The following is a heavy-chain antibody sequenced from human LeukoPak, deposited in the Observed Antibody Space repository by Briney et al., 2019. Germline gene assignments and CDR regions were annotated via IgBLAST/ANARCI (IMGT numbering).Heavy chain of an antibody. CDR2: ISGSSSAI. CDR1: GFSFTSYG. Sequence: PGGSLRLSCAASGFSFTSYGISWVRQAPGKGLEWVSYISGSSSAIYYPDSVKGRFTISRDSAKNSVYLQMNSLRDEDTAVYYCARDQDYGFDYWGQGTLVTVSS. D-gene: IGHD4-17*01. V-gene: IGHV3-48*02. J-gene: IGHJ4*02. CDR3: ARDQDYGFDY.